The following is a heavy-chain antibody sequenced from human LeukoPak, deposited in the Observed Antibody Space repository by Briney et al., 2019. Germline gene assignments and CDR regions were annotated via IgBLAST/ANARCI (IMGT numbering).Heavy chain of an antibody. CDR1: GGSISGYH. CDR2: IYYTGST. Sequence: PSETLSLTCTVSGGSISGYHWSWIRQPPGKGLEWIGYIYYTGSTNYNPSLKSRVTISVDTSKNQFSLKLTSVTAADTAVYYCAGGRDGYPEWGQGTLVTVSS. V-gene: IGHV4-59*01. J-gene: IGHJ4*02. CDR3: AGGRDGYPE. D-gene: IGHD5-24*01.